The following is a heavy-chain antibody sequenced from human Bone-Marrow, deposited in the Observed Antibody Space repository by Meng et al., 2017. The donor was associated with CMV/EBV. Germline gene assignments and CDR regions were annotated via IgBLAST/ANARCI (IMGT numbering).Heavy chain of an antibody. J-gene: IGHJ4*02. D-gene: IGHD6-13*01. CDR2: IRHDGTNR. CDR3: AKAPTAGPDY. CDR1: GFTFDNYG. V-gene: IGHV3-30*02. Sequence: GGSLRLSCAASGFTFDNYGIHWVRQTPGKGLEWVAFIRHDGTNRYYGDSVKGRFTISRGNSKNTLYLQMNSLRAEDTAVYYCAKAPTAGPDYWGQGTLVTVSS.